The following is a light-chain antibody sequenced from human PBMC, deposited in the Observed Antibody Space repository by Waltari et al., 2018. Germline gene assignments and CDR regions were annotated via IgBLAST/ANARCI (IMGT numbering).Light chain of an antibody. Sequence: EIVLTQSPGTLSLSPGERATLSCRASQSVLRYYLAWYHQKPGQAPRLLIYGASSRTTGIPDRFSGSGSGTDFTLTISRLEPEDFAVYYCQQYGASAITFGQGTRLEIK. V-gene: IGKV3-20*01. CDR2: GAS. CDR1: QSVLRYY. J-gene: IGKJ5*01. CDR3: QQYGASAIT.